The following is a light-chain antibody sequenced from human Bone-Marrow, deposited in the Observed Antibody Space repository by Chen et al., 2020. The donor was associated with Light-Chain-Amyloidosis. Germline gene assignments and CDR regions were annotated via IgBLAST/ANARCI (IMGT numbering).Light chain of an antibody. CDR1: SSNIGAGYD. CDR3: QSDDSSLSGSV. Sequence: QSVLTQPPSVSGAPGQRVTISCTGSSSNIGAGYDVHWYQQLPGTAPKLLIYGNSNRPSGVPDRFSGCKSGTSASLAITGLQAEDEADYYCQSDDSSLSGSVFGGGTKLTVL. CDR2: GNS. V-gene: IGLV1-40*01. J-gene: IGLJ2*01.